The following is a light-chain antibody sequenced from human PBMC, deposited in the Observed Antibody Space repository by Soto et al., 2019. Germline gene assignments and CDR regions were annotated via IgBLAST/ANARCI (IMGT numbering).Light chain of an antibody. J-gene: IGKJ1*01. CDR1: QSVSSN. CDR3: QQYNNWPRRT. CDR2: GAS. V-gene: IGKV3-15*01. Sequence: EIVMTQSPATLSVSPGERATLSCRASQSVSSNLAWNQQKPGQAPRLLIYGASTRATGIPARFSGSGSGTEFTLTISSLQSEDFAVYYCQQYNNWPRRTFGQGTKVEIK.